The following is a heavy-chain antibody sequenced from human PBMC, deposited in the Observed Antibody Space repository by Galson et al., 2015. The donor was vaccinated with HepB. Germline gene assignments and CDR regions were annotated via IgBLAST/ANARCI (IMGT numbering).Heavy chain of an antibody. CDR1: DGSISSNSYY. V-gene: IGHV4-39*01. D-gene: IGHD1-26*01. CDR3: AGLVDAANRYFDY. J-gene: IGHJ4*02. CDR2: VHYSGST. Sequence: ETLSLTCTVSDGSISSNSYYWGWIRQPPGKGLEWIGSVHYSGSTYYKPSLKSRVTLSLDTSKNQFSLRLTSVTAADTAVYYCAGLVDAANRYFDYWGQGTLVTVSS.